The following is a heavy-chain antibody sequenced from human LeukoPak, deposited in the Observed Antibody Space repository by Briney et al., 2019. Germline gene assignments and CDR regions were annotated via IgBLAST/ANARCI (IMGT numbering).Heavy chain of an antibody. CDR2: IYYNGST. CDR3: ARLEPAITMVRGVSVGNH. D-gene: IGHD3-10*01. Sequence: SETLSLTCTVSSGSISSYDWSWIRQPPGKGLEWIGYIYYNGSTNYNPSLKSRVTISVDTSQKQFSLRLSSVTAADTAVYYCARLEPAITMVRGVSVGNHWGQGTLVTVSS. J-gene: IGHJ5*02. CDR1: SGSISSYD. V-gene: IGHV4-59*12.